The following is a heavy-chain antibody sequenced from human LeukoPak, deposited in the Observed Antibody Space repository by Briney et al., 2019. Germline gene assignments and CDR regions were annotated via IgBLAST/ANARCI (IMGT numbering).Heavy chain of an antibody. CDR2: ISINGDET. V-gene: IGHV3-64D*06. J-gene: IGHJ4*02. CDR3: IKDLAGTWSFDH. CDR1: GFTYSAHF. Sequence: GGSLRLPCSASGFTYSAHFMHWARQAPGKGLEYVSSISINGDETFYAESVKGRFTVSRDNSKNTLYLQLSSLRVEDTAIYYCIKDLAGTWSFDHWGQGTLLTVSS. D-gene: IGHD7-27*01.